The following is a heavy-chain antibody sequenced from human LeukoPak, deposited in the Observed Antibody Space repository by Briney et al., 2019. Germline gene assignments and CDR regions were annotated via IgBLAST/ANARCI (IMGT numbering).Heavy chain of an antibody. CDR3: AGGRRAVARTFDY. V-gene: IGHV3-23*01. CDR2: ISGSGGST. D-gene: IGHD6-19*01. J-gene: IGHJ4*02. Sequence: GGSLRLSCAASGFTSSSYAMSWVRQAPGKGLEWVSAISGSGGSTYFADSVKGRFTISRDNSKNTLFLQMNSLRAEDTAVYYCAGGRRAVARTFDYWGQGTLVTVSS. CDR1: GFTSSSYA.